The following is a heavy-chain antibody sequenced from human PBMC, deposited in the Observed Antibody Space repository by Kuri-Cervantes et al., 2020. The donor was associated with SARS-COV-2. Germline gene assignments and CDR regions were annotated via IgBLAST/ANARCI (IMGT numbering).Heavy chain of an antibody. CDR1: GFIVSSSY. Sequence: GESLKISCAASGFIVSSSYMSWVRQAPGKGLEWVSIIYAGGGTYYADSVKGQFTISRDISKNTVFLQMNRLRPEDTAVYYCARSCTYARCSEYFQHWGQGTRVTVSS. J-gene: IGHJ1*01. D-gene: IGHD2-8*01. CDR2: IYAGGGT. CDR3: ARSCTYARCSEYFQH. V-gene: IGHV3-66*02.